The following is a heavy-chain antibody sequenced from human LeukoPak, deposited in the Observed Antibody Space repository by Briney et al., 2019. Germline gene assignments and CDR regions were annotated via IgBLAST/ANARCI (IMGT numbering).Heavy chain of an antibody. CDR2: INQDGSEK. CDR1: GFTFSSYW. J-gene: IGHJ4*02. Sequence: GGSLRLSCAASGFTFSSYWMTWVRQAPGKGLEWVANINQDGSEKYYVDSVKGRFTVSRDNAKNSVYLQMNSLRAEDTALYYCARVSKAGSTWGPSLFDYWGQGTLVTVSS. D-gene: IGHD1-26*01. V-gene: IGHV3-7*01. CDR3: ARVSKAGSTWGPSLFDY.